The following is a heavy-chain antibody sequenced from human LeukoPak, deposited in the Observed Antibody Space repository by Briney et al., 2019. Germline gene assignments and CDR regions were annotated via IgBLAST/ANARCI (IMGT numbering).Heavy chain of an antibody. CDR2: IYHSGST. CDR1: GYSISSGYY. D-gene: IGHD3-10*01. J-gene: IGHJ5*02. Sequence: SETLSLTCTVSGYSISSGYYWGWIRQPPGQGLEWIGSIYHSGSTYYNPSLKSRVTISVDTSKNQFSLKLSSVTAADTAVYYCARRGRVWFGEFYFGANWFDPWGQGTLVTVSS. V-gene: IGHV4-38-2*02. CDR3: ARRGRVWFGEFYFGANWFDP.